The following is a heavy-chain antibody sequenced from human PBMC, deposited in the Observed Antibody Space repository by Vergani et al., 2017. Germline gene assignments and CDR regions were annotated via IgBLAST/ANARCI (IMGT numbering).Heavy chain of an antibody. Sequence: QVQLVQSGAEVKKPGASVKVSCKASGYTFTSYGISWVRQAPGQGLEWMGWISAYNGNTNYAQKLQGRVTMTTDTSTSTAYMELRSLRSDDTAVYYCARESGGYVVWSGTGSYYYYMDVWGKGTTVTVSS. V-gene: IGHV1-18*01. CDR2: ISAYNGNT. J-gene: IGHJ6*03. CDR3: ARESGGYVVWSGTGSYYYYMDV. D-gene: IGHD3-3*01. CDR1: GYTFTSYG.